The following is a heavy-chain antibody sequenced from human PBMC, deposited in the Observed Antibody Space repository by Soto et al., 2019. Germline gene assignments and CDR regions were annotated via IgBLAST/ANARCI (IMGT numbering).Heavy chain of an antibody. J-gene: IGHJ4*02. D-gene: IGHD1-26*01. CDR3: SGGVGDAF. CDR1: ESTVSRDW. Sequence: ELHLVESGGGLVQTGGSLRLSCAIFESTVSRDWMNWVRQAPGKGLEWVAHINQDGSEKYYVDSVKGRFTISRDNAKKSLYLQMNSLIPADTAMYYCSGGVGDAFWGQGTLVTVSS. V-gene: IGHV3-7*04. CDR2: INQDGSEK.